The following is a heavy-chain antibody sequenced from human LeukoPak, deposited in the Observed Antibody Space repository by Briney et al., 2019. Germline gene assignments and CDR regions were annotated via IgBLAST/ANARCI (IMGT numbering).Heavy chain of an antibody. J-gene: IGHJ5*02. Sequence: SETLSLTCTVSGGSINSYYWSWIRQPPGKGLEWIGHIYYSGSTNYNPSLKSRVTISVDTSKNQFSLKLSSVTAADTAVYYCARVSPGIAVAGSNWSDPWGQGTLVTVSS. V-gene: IGHV4-59*01. CDR3: ARVSPGIAVAGSNWSDP. D-gene: IGHD6-19*01. CDR1: GGSINSYY. CDR2: IYYSGST.